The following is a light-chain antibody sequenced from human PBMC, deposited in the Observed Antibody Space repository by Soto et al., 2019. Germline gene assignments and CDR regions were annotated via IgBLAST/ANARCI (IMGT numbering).Light chain of an antibody. CDR1: QSVSSW. J-gene: IGKJ3*01. V-gene: IGKV1-5*01. Sequence: DIQMTQSPATLSFSVGDTATVTCRASQSVSSWLAWYQQKPGEAPKLLIYDASAWPRGVPSRFSGSGSGTKFTLTIASLQPDDFATYYCQQYDTSPGTFGPGTKLDNK. CDR2: DAS. CDR3: QQYDTSPGT.